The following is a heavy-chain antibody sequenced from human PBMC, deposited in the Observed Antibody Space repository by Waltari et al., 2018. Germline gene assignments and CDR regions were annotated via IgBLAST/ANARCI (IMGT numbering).Heavy chain of an antibody. V-gene: IGHV1-69*05. CDR3: ARGARLGY. Sequence: QVQLVQSGAEVKKPGSSVKVSCKASGGTFSSYAISWVRQAPGQGLEWMGGSIPIFGTANSAQKVQGRVTSTTDESTSTAYMGLGRRRSEDTAGYYWARGARLGYWGQGTLVTVSS. CDR2: SIPIFGTA. J-gene: IGHJ4*02. CDR1: GGTFSSYA.